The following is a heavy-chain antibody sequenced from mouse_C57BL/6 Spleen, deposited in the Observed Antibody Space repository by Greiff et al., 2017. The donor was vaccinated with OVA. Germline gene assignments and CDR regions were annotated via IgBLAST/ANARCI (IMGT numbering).Heavy chain of an antibody. CDR3: TREEVWAY. V-gene: IGHV1-15*01. Sequence: QVQLLQSGAELVRPGASVTLSCKASGYTFTDYEMHWVKQTPVHGLEWIGAIDPVTGGTAYNQKFKGKAILTADTSSSTAYMELRSLTSEDSAVYYCTREEVWAYWGQGTLVTVSA. J-gene: IGHJ3*01. CDR1: GYTFTDYE. CDR2: IDPVTGGT.